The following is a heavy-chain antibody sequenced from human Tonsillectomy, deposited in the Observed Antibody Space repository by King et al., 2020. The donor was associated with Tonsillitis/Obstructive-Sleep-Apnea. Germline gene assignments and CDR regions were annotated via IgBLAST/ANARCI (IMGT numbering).Heavy chain of an antibody. CDR3: ARVLRFLEWLPYMDV. D-gene: IGHD3-3*01. V-gene: IGHV4-34*01. CDR2: INHSGST. CDR1: GGSFSGYY. J-gene: IGHJ6*03. Sequence: VQLQQWGAGLLKPSETLSLTCAVYGGSFSGYYWSWIRQPPGKGLEWIGEINHSGSTNYNPSLKSRVTITVDTSKNQFSLKLSSVTAADTAVYYCARVLRFLEWLPYMDVWGKGTTVTVSS.